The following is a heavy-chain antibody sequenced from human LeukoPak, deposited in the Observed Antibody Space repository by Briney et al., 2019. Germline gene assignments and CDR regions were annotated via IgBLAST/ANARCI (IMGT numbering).Heavy chain of an antibody. CDR2: ISGSGGST. J-gene: IGHJ4*02. D-gene: IGHD3-3*02. V-gene: IGHV3-23*01. CDR1: GFTFSDYY. Sequence: PGGSLRLSCAASGFTFSDYYMSWIRQAPGKGLEWVSAISGSGGSTYYADSVKGRFTISRDNSKNTLYLQMNSLRAEDTAVYYCAKGEAFLEWLPLRYWGQGTLVTVSS. CDR3: AKGEAFLEWLPLRY.